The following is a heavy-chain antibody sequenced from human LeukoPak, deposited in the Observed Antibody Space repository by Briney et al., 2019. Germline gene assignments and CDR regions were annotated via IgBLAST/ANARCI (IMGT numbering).Heavy chain of an antibody. V-gene: IGHV4-34*01. CDR2: INHSGST. CDR1: SGYX. Sequence: SGYXWSWXRQPPXKGLEWIGEINHSGSTNYNPSLKSRVTISIETSKNQFSLKLSSVTAADTAVYYCARKCGGGSCYNYWGQGTLVTVSS. J-gene: IGHJ4*02. CDR3: ARKCGGGSCYNY. D-gene: IGHD2-15*01.